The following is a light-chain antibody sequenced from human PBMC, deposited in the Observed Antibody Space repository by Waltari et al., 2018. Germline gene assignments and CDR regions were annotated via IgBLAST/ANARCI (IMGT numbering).Light chain of an antibody. V-gene: IGLV3-10*01. CDR3: YSSDSTGLRV. Sequence: YELTQPPSVSVSPGQTARITCSGHELPRKYAYWFQQKSGQAPRLVMYEDTKRPSGIPERFSGSSSGTVATLTISGDQVDDEADYYCYSSDSTGLRVFGGGTTVVVL. CDR2: EDT. CDR1: ELPRKY. J-gene: IGLJ1*01.